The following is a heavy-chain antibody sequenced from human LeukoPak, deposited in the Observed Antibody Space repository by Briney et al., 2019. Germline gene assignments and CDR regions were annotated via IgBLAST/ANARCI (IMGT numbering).Heavy chain of an antibody. Sequence: PGGSLRLSCAASGFTFSSYAMHWVRQAPGKGLEWVAVISYDGSNEYYADSVKGRFTISRDNSKNTLYLQMNSLRVEDTAVYYCAKEGSPMVATTLDVWGQGTTVTVSS. CDR1: GFTFSSYA. D-gene: IGHD5-12*01. CDR2: ISYDGSNE. J-gene: IGHJ6*02. V-gene: IGHV3-30*04. CDR3: AKEGSPMVATTLDV.